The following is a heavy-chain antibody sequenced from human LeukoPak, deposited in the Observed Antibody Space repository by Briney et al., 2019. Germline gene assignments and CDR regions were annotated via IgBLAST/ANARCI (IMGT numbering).Heavy chain of an antibody. CDR1: GYTFTGYY. CDR2: INPTGTTT. Sequence: ASVTVSCTASGYTFTGYYMHWVRQAPGQGLEWVGLINPTGTTTLYAQKFQGRVTLTRDMSTSTDYMELRSLKSEDTAVYYCARDNSVGDIAWWFDPWGQGTLVTVSS. CDR3: ARDNSVGDIAWWFDP. J-gene: IGHJ5*02. D-gene: IGHD3-10*01. V-gene: IGHV1-46*01.